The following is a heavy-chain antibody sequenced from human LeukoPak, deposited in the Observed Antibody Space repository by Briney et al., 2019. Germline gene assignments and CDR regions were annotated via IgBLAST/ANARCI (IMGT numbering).Heavy chain of an antibody. V-gene: IGHV4-39*07. Sequence: SETLSLTCTVSGGSISSTDDYWGWIRQPPGKGPEWIGSIYYSGSTYYNPSLKSRVTISEDPSKNQFSLKLSSVTAADTAVYYCAREDGTSMDNAFDIWGQGTMGTVSS. CDR3: AREDGTSMDNAFDI. CDR1: GGSISSTDDY. CDR2: IYYSGST. D-gene: IGHD5-18*01. J-gene: IGHJ3*02.